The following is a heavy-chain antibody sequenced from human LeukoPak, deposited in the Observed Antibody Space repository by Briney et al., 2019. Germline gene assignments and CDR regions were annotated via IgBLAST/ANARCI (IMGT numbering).Heavy chain of an antibody. J-gene: IGHJ4*02. CDR3: ARGCSSTSCYAM. Sequence: SETLSLTCTVSGGSISSYYWSWIRQPPGKGLEWIGYIYYSGSTNYNPSLKSRVTISVDTSKNQFSLKLSSVTAADTAVYYCARGCSSTSCYAMWGQGTLVIVSS. D-gene: IGHD2-2*01. CDR1: GGSISSYY. CDR2: IYYSGST. V-gene: IGHV4-59*01.